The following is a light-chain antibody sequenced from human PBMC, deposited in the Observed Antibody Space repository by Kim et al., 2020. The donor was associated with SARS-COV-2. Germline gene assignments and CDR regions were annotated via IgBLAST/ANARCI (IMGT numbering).Light chain of an antibody. CDR2: GAS. Sequence: EIVLTQSPGTLSLSPGERATLSCRASQSVSSSYLAWYQQKPGQAPRLLIYGASSRATGIPDRFSGSGSGTDFTLTISRLEPEDFAVYYCQQYGNSRFTFGPGTNVDIK. J-gene: IGKJ3*01. CDR1: QSVSSSY. CDR3: QQYGNSRFT. V-gene: IGKV3-20*01.